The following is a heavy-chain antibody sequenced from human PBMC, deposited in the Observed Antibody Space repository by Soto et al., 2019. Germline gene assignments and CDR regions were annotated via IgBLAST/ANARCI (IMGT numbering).Heavy chain of an antibody. J-gene: IGHJ4*02. V-gene: IGHV3-66*01. CDR2: IYSGGST. CDR3: ARDPWAADY. D-gene: IGHD3-16*01. Sequence: EVQLVESGGGLVQPGGSLRLSCAASGFTVSTKYMXWVRQAPGKGLEWVSVIYSGGSTFYADSVRGRFTISRDNSKNTVNLQMNSLRAEDTAVYYCARDPWAADYWGQGTLVTVSS. CDR1: GFTVSTKY.